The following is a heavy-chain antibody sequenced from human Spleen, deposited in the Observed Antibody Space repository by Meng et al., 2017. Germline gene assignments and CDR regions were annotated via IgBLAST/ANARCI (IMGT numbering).Heavy chain of an antibody. CDR2: IGGSGSTR. D-gene: IGHD6-13*01. J-gene: IGHJ4*02. CDR3: AKDRSTSSSWYGTFDY. V-gene: IGHV3-48*03. Sequence: GESLKISCAASGFTFGNYEMNWVRQAPGKGLEWLSYIGGSGSTRYYADSVRGRFTISRDNAENSLYLQMNSLRVEDTAVYYCAKDRSTSSSWYGTFDYWGQGMLVTVSS. CDR1: GFTFGNYE.